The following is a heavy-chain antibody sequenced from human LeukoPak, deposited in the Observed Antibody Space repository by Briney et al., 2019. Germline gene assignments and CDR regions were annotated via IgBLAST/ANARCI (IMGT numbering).Heavy chain of an antibody. V-gene: IGHV3-23*01. CDR2: ISSSGGST. Sequence: GGSLRLSCAASGFTFSSYAMSWVRQAPGKGLEWVSAISSSGGSTYYADSVKGRFTISRDNSKNTLYLQMNSLRAEDTAVYYCAKDLLGYCSGGSCHQLDYWGQGTLVTVSS. CDR3: AKDLLGYCSGGSCHQLDY. J-gene: IGHJ4*02. D-gene: IGHD2-15*01. CDR1: GFTFSSYA.